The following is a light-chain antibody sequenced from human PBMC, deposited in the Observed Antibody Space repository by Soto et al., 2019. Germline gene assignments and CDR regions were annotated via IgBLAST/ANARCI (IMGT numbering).Light chain of an antibody. CDR3: NSYTSSSTLVV. CDR2: DVS. CDR1: SSDVGGYNY. J-gene: IGLJ2*01. V-gene: IGLV2-14*01. Sequence: QSALTQPASVSGSPGQAITISCTGNSSDVGGYNYVSWYQQHPGKAPKLMIYDVSNRPSGVSNRFSGSKSGNTASLTISGRQAEDEADYYCNSYTSSSTLVVFGGGTKLTVL.